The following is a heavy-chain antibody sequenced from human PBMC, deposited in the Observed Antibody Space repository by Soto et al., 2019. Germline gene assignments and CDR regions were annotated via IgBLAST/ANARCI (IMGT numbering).Heavy chain of an antibody. J-gene: IGHJ4*02. D-gene: IGHD2-21*02. V-gene: IGHV3-48*01. Sequence: EVQLVESGGGLVQPGGSLRLSCAASGFTFSSYSMNWVRQAPGKGLEWVSYISSSSSTIYYADSVKGRFTISRDNAKNSRYLQINSLRAVDRAVYYCARDLTVVTRYYFDYCGQGTLVSVSS. CDR1: GFTFSSYS. CDR2: ISSSSSTI. CDR3: ARDLTVVTRYYFDY.